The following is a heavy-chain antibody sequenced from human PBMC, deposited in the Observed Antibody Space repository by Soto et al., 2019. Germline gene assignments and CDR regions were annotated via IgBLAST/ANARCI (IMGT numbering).Heavy chain of an antibody. Sequence: SETLSITSTVSGDSVSNYYLSWIRQHAGRGLEWIGRVYSSGATNYNPSHNGRVTMSVDTSRNQFSLRQSSVNAADTAIYYCTRGPNWNYYYYGVDVWGQGTAVTVYS. CDR1: GDSVSNYY. J-gene: IGHJ6*02. CDR3: TRGPNWNYYYYGVDV. CDR2: VYSSGAT. V-gene: IGHV4-4*07. D-gene: IGHD1-20*01.